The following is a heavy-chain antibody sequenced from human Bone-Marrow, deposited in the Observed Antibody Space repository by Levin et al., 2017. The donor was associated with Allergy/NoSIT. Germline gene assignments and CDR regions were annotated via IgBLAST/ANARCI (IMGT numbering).Heavy chain of an antibody. D-gene: IGHD6-13*01. J-gene: IGHJ4*02. Sequence: PEASVKVSCKASGYTFTGYYMHWVRQAPGQGLEWMGRINPNSGGTNYAQKFQGRVTMTRDTSISTAYMELSRLRSDDTAVYYCARDLVSSSWYVYWGQGTLVTVSS. CDR1: GYTFTGYY. CDR3: ARDLVSSSWYVY. V-gene: IGHV1-2*06. CDR2: INPNSGGT.